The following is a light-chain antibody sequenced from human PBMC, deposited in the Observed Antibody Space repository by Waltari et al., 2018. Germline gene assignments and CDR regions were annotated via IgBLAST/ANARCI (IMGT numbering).Light chain of an antibody. J-gene: IGKJ2*01. CDR3: QQTYNSDT. V-gene: IGKV1-39*01. CDR2: RSS. Sequence: DIEMTQSPSSLSASVCGSVTITCRASQNIGSYLNWFQQKPGKAPELLIYRSSSFQNGVPSRFTGRGSGTDFRLTINNLQPEDSAIYFCQQTYNSDTFGQGTKVEIK. CDR1: QNIGSY.